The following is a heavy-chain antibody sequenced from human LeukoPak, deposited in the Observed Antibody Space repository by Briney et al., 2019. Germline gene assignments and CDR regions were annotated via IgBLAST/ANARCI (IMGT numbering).Heavy chain of an antibody. J-gene: IGHJ4*02. CDR3: ARLFPAFPVDY. CDR1: GGSFSGYY. CDR2: INHSGST. V-gene: IGHV4-34*01. Sequence: PSETLSLTCAVYGGSFSGYYWSWIRQPPGKGLEWIGEINHSGSTNYNPSLKSRVTISVDTSKNQFSLKLSSVTAADTAVYYCARLFPAFPVDYWGQGTLVTVSS. D-gene: IGHD2/OR15-2a*01.